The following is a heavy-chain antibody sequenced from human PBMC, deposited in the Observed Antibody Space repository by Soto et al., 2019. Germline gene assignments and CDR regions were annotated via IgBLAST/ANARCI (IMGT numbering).Heavy chain of an antibody. Sequence: EVQLVESGGGLVQPGGSLRLSCAASGFTFSSYWMSWVRQAPGKGLEWVANIKQDGSEKYYVDSVKGRFTISRDNAKNSLYLQMNSLRAEDTAVYYCARAPNPTRVRLYYFDYWGQGTLVTVSS. V-gene: IGHV3-7*03. CDR2: IKQDGSEK. D-gene: IGHD3-10*01. CDR1: GFTFSSYW. J-gene: IGHJ4*02. CDR3: ARAPNPTRVRLYYFDY.